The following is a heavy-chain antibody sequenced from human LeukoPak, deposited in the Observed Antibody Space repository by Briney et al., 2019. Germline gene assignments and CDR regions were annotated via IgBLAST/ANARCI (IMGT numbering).Heavy chain of an antibody. V-gene: IGHV4-59*01. CDR1: GGSISSYY. Sequence: PSETPSLTCTVSGGSISSYYWSWIRQPPGKGLEWIGYIHYSGSTNYNPSLKSRVTISVDTSKNQFSLKLSSVTAADTAVYYCAREGAGTTWGTLGYWGQGTLVTVSS. CDR2: IHYSGST. CDR3: AREGAGTTWGTLGY. D-gene: IGHD1-7*01. J-gene: IGHJ4*02.